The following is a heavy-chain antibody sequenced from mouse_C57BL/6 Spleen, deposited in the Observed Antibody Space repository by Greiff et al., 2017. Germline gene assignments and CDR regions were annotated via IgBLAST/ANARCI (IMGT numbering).Heavy chain of an antibody. CDR1: GYAFTNYL. V-gene: IGHV1-54*01. CDR3: ARWGTTGGFAY. Sequence: QVQLKESGAELVRPGTSVKVSCKASGYAFTNYLIEWVKQRPGQGLEWIGVINPGSGGTNYNEKFKGKATLTADKSSSTAYMQLSSLTSEDSAVYFCARWGTTGGFAYWGQGTLVTVSA. J-gene: IGHJ3*01. D-gene: IGHD1-1*01. CDR2: INPGSGGT.